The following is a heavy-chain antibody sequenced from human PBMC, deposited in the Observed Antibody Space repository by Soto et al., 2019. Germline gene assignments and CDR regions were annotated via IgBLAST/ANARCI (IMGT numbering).Heavy chain of an antibody. D-gene: IGHD5-12*01. CDR1: GDSVSSNTAS. V-gene: IGHV6-1*01. CDR2: TYFRSKWYN. J-gene: IGHJ5*02. CDR3: AKGDNLGPKTGYAFDP. Sequence: SQTLSLTCAISGDSVSSNTASWNWIRQSPSRGLEWLGRTYFRSKWYNDYAVSVKSRIIINPDTSNNQFSLQLNSVTPEDTAVYFCAKGDNLGPKTGYAFDPWGQGSVVTVSS.